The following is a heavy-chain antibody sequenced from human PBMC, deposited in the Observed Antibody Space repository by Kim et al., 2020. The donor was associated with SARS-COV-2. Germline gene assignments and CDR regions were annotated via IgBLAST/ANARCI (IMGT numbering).Heavy chain of an antibody. J-gene: IGHJ5*02. Sequence: ASVKVSCKASGYTFTSYYMHWVRQAPGQGLEWMGIINPSGGSTSYAQKFQGRVTMTRDTSTSTVYMELSSLRSEDTAVYYCARGLTYAVVRGVITRSPWGQGTLVTVSS. V-gene: IGHV1-46*01. CDR3: ARGLTYAVVRGVITRSP. CDR1: GYTFTSYY. D-gene: IGHD3-10*01. CDR2: INPSGGST.